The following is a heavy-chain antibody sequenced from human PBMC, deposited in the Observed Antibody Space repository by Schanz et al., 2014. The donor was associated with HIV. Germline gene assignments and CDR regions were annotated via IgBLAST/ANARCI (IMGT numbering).Heavy chain of an antibody. CDR3: AREWATVTTLGD. V-gene: IGHV3-21*04. Sequence: EVQLLQSGGGSVQPGGSLTLTCAASGFTFSNYAMRWIRQAPGQGLEWVSSISSSGGYIYYADSVKGRFTISRDNSKNSVFLQMDRLRAEDTAVYYCAREWATVTTLGDWGQGTLVTVSS. J-gene: IGHJ4*02. D-gene: IGHD4-17*01. CDR1: GFTFSNYA. CDR2: ISSSGGYI.